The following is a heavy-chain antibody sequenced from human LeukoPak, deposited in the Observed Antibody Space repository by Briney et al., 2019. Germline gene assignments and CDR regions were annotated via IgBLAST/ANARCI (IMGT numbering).Heavy chain of an antibody. J-gene: IGHJ3*02. CDR2: IRSKSYGGTP. V-gene: IGHV3-49*03. CDR1: GFTFGDYA. D-gene: IGHD3-3*01. Sequence: GGSLRLSCTASGFTFGDYALYWIRQAPGKGLEWVGFIRSKSYGGTPEYAASVKGRFIISRDDSKNIAYLQMNSLKTEDTAVSHCTRFLWVFGVISPVGDIWGQGTMVTVSS. CDR3: TRFLWVFGVISPVGDI.